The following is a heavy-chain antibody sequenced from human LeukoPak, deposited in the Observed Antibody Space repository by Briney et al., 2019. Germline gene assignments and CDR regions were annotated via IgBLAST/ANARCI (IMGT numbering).Heavy chain of an antibody. CDR1: RFTFSSYS. V-gene: IGHV3-21*01. D-gene: IGHD5-18*01. CDR2: ISSSSSYI. J-gene: IGHJ6*03. Sequence: GGSLRLSCAASRFTFSSYSMNWVRQAPGKGLEWVSSISSSSSYIYYADSVKGRFTIPRDNAKKSLYLQMNSLRAEDTAVYYCARDREGHRYGYDYYMDVWGKGTTVTVSS. CDR3: ARDREGHRYGYDYYMDV.